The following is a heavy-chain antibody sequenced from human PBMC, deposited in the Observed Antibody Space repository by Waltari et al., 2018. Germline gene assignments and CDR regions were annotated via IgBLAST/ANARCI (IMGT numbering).Heavy chain of an antibody. V-gene: IGHV4-59*01. CDR3: ARGLGDFPVDYYYYMDV. CDR1: GGSTSGYY. D-gene: IGHD4-17*01. CDR2: IPANGYT. J-gene: IGHJ6*03. Sequence: QVQLQESGPGLVKPSETLSLPCTVSGGSTSGYYWSWIRQSPGTGLEWVGFIPANGYTNYHPSLKSRVTISLDTSKSHFSLQLSSVTAADTAVYYCARGLGDFPVDYYYYMDVWGKGTTVTVSS.